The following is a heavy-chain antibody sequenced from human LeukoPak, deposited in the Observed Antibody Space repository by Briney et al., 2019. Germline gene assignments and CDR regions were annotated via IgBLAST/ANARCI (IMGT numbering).Heavy chain of an antibody. CDR2: ISGSGGST. J-gene: IGHJ4*02. V-gene: IGHV3-23*01. D-gene: IGHD3-3*01. CDR3: AKRNYDFWSGYYRRAENHFDY. CDR1: GLTFSSYA. Sequence: GGSLRLSCAASGLTFSSYAMSWVRQAPGKGLEWVSSISGSGGSTYYADSVKGRFTISRDNSKNTLYLQMNSMRAEDTAVYYCAKRNYDFWSGYYRRAENHFDYWGQGALVTVSS.